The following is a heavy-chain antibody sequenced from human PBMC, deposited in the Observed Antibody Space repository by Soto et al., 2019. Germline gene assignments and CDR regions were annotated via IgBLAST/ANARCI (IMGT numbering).Heavy chain of an antibody. D-gene: IGHD6-13*01. CDR2: INRDGSKK. CDR3: ARDVSPGSSSLYLDAFDI. Sequence: EVQLEESGGDLVQPGGSLRLSCAASGFTLSAYWMTWVRQAKGKGLEWVANINRDGSKKSYLDSVRGRFTISRDNVGNLLYLQMDSLRVDDTALYYCARDVSPGSSSLYLDAFDIWGQGTMVTVSS. V-gene: IGHV3-7*05. CDR1: GFTLSAYW. J-gene: IGHJ3*02.